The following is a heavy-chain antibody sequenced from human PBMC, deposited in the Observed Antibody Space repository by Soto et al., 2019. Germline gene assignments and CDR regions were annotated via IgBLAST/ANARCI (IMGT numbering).Heavy chain of an antibody. Sequence: TGGSLRLSCAASGFTFTRYSMNWVRQSPGKGLEWVSSISSTTNYIYYADSMKGRFTVSRDNAKNSVYLEMNSLSAEDTAVYYCARESEDLTSNFDYWGQGTPVTVSS. J-gene: IGHJ4*02. CDR1: GFTFTRYS. V-gene: IGHV3-21*01. CDR3: ARESEDLTSNFDY. CDR2: ISSTTNYI.